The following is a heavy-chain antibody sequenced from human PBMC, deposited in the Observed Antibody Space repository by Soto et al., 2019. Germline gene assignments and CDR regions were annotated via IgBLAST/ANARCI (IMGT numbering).Heavy chain of an antibody. CDR1: GFTFSSYA. D-gene: IGHD6-19*01. Sequence: GGSLRLSCAASGFTFSSYAMSWVRQAPGKGLEWVSAISGSGGSTYYADSVKGRFTISRDNSKNTLYLQMNSLRAEDKAVYYCAKAGGAVAEAEYFQHWGQGTLVTVSS. CDR3: AKAGGAVAEAEYFQH. J-gene: IGHJ1*01. V-gene: IGHV3-23*01. CDR2: ISGSGGST.